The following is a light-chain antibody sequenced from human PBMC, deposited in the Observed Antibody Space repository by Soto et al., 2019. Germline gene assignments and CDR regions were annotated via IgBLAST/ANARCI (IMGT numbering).Light chain of an antibody. CDR3: QQYGNSPQIT. J-gene: IGKJ5*01. Sequence: EIVLTQSPGTLSLSVGERATLSCRASQSVRNSYLAWYQQKPGQAPRLLMSGASSRSTGIPDRFSGNGSGTDFTLTISRLEPEDFAFYYCQQYGNSPQITFGQGTRLEIK. V-gene: IGKV3-20*01. CDR1: QSVRNSY. CDR2: GAS.